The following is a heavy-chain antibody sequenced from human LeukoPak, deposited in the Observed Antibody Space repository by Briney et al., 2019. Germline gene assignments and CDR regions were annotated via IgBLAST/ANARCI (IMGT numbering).Heavy chain of an antibody. V-gene: IGHV3-30*18. CDR2: ISYDGSNK. D-gene: IGHD3-10*01. CDR3: AKSPYGLGTYAIAGDY. Sequence: AGGSLRLSCAASGFTFSSYGMHWVRQAPGKGLEWVAVISYDGSNKYYADSVKGRFTISRDNSKNTLYLQMNTLRAEDTAVYYCAKSPYGLGTYAIAGDYWGQGTLVTVSS. CDR1: GFTFSSYG. J-gene: IGHJ4*02.